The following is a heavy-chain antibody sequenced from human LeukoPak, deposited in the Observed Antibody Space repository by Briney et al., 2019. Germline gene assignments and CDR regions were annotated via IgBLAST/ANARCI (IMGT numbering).Heavy chain of an antibody. V-gene: IGHV4-4*02. CDR3: ARGYYYGMDV. CDR1: GGSISSSSTNC. Sequence: SETLSLTCAVSGGSISSSSTNCWTWVRQPPGKGLEWIGEIYHSGATNYNPSLKSRVTMLLDKSKNQFSLKLSSVTAADTAVYYCARGYYYGMDVWGQGTTVTVSS. J-gene: IGHJ6*02. CDR2: IYHSGAT.